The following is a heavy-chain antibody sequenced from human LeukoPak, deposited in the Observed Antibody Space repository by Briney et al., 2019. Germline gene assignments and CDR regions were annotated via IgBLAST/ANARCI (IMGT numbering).Heavy chain of an antibody. CDR2: ISGSGGST. Sequence: PGGSLRLSCAASGFTFSSYAMSWVRQATGKGLEWVSAISGSGGSTYYADSVKGRFTISRDNSKNTLYLQMNSLRAEDTAVYYCAKDIVATRGVGVFDYWGQGTLVTVSS. CDR3: AKDIVATRGVGVFDY. V-gene: IGHV3-23*01. D-gene: IGHD5-12*01. CDR1: GFTFSSYA. J-gene: IGHJ4*02.